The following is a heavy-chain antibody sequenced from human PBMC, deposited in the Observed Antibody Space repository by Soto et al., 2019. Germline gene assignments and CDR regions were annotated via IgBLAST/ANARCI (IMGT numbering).Heavy chain of an antibody. CDR2: LNPDTGNT. V-gene: IGHV1-3*01. J-gene: IGHJ3*01. CDR1: GFTFSDNL. D-gene: IGHD5-18*01. CDR3: ARDIQSVGPRANDAFDV. Sequence: QVQLVQSGAELKKPGASVNISCTASGFTFSDNLINWVRQVPGQGLEWMGWLNPDTGNTRYSETFQGRVTISRDPSANIAYLELSCLENEDTALYFCARDIQSVGPRANDAFDVWGQGTMITVSS.